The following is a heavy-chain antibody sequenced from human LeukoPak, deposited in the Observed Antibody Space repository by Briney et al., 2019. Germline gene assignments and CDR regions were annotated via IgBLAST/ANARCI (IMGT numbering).Heavy chain of an antibody. CDR3: AKDLVGATKSSVPGYYFDY. D-gene: IGHD1-26*01. V-gene: IGHV3-72*01. CDR2: TRNKANSYTT. CDR1: GFTFSDHY. Sequence: GGSLRLSCAASGFTFSDHYMDWVRQAPGKGLEWVGRTRNKANSYTTEYAASVKGRFTISRDDSKNSLYLQMNSLRAEDTALYYCAKDLVGATKSSVPGYYFDYWGQGTLVTVSS. J-gene: IGHJ4*02.